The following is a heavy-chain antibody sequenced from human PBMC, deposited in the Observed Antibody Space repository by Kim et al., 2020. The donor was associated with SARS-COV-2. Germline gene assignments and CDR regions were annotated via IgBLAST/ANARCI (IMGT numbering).Heavy chain of an antibody. J-gene: IGHJ5*02. V-gene: IGHV4-39*01. CDR1: GGSISSSSYY. Sequence: SETLSLTCTVSGGSISSSSYYWGWIRQPPGKGLEWIGSIYYSGSTYYNPSLKSRVTISVDTSKNQFSLKLSSVTAADTAVYYCARSSNGFDPWGQGTLVTVSS. CDR2: IYYSGST. D-gene: IGHD2-2*01. CDR3: ARSSNGFDP.